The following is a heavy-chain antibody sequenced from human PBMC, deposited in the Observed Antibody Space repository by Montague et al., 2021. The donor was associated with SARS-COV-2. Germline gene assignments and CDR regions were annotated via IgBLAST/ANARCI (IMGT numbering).Heavy chain of an antibody. V-gene: IGHV3-30-3*01. J-gene: IGHJ3*02. CDR2: ISYDGSNK. CDR3: ARDPDSGSYSSDAFDI. CDR1: GFTFSSYA. D-gene: IGHD1-26*01. Sequence: SLRLSCAASGFTFSSYAMHWVRQAPGKGLEWVVVISYDGSNKYYADSVKGRFTISRDNSKNTLYLQMNSLRAEDTAVYYCARDPDSGSYSSDAFDIWGQGTMGTVSS.